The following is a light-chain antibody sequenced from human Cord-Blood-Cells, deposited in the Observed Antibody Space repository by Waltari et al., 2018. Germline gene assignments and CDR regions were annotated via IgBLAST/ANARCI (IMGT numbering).Light chain of an antibody. Sequence: QSALTQPPSVSGSPGQSVTISCTGTSSDVGSYNRVPWYQQPPGTAPKLMIYEFSNRPAGVPDRFSGSKSGNTASLTISGLQAEDEADYYCSSYTSSSTLVFGGGTKLTVL. CDR2: EFS. V-gene: IGLV2-18*02. J-gene: IGLJ2*01. CDR3: SSYTSSSTLV. CDR1: SSDVGSYNR.